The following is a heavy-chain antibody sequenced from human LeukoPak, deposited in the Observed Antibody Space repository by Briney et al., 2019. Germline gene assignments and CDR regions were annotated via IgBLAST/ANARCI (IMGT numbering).Heavy chain of an antibody. CDR3: AVGATIHQCFDY. CDR1: GYTFTDYY. D-gene: IGHD1-26*01. CDR2: INPNSGGT. Sequence: ASVKVSCKASGYTFTDYYMHWVRQAPGQGPEWMGWINPNSGGTNYAQKLQGRVTMTRDTSITTAYMELSSLKSDDTAVYYCAVGATIHQCFDYWGQGTLVTVSS. J-gene: IGHJ4*02. V-gene: IGHV1-2*02.